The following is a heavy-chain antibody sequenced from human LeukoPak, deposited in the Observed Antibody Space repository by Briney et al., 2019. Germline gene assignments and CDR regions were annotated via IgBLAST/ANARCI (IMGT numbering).Heavy chain of an antibody. CDR2: IYYSGTT. V-gene: IGHV4-39*01. CDR1: GDFISSNSYY. D-gene: IGHD1-26*01. Sequence: SETLSLTCTVSGDFISSNSYYWGWIRQPPGKGLQWIGSIYYSGTTYCNPSLKSRVTISVDASKNQFSLKLSSVTAADTAVYYCARHLVGAAEFHYWGQGTLVTVSS. CDR3: ARHLVGAAEFHY. J-gene: IGHJ4*02.